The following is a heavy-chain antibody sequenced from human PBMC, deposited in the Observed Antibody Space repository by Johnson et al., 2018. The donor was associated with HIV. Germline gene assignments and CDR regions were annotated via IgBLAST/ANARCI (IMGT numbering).Heavy chain of an antibody. CDR2: ISYDGSNK. CDR1: GFTFSSYG. D-gene: IGHD6-19*01. J-gene: IGHJ3*02. V-gene: IGHV3-30*19. Sequence: QVQLVESGGGVVQPGRSLRLSCAASGFTFSSYGMHWVRQAPGKGLEWVAVISYDGSNKYYADSVKGRFTISRDNSKNTLYLQMNSLRAEDTAAYYCARDAPRRIAVADPKDGHDAFDIWGQGTMVTVSS. CDR3: ARDAPRRIAVADPKDGHDAFDI.